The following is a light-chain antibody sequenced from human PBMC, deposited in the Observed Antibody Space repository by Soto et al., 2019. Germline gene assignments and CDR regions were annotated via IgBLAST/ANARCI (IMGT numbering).Light chain of an antibody. CDR3: QQGYSSPRT. CDR1: QRITSY. CDR2: AAS. J-gene: IGKJ1*01. V-gene: IGKV1-39*01. Sequence: DIQMPHSPSSLLASLGEKFTITAREVQRITSYLNWYQQNPGKAPKLLIYAASSLQSGVPSRFSGSGSGTDFTLTISSLQPEDFATYYCQQGYSSPRTFGQGTKVEI.